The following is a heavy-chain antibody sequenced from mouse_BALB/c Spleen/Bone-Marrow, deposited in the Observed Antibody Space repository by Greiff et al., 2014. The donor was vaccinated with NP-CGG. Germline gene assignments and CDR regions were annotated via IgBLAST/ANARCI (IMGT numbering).Heavy chain of an antibody. CDR1: GYSFTGYF. D-gene: IGHD1-1*01. J-gene: IGHJ4*01. CDR3: GGVTTLVAKNYYYAIDY. Sequence: EVQLQQSRTPLLERKASVKISCKASGYSFTGYFMNWVKQSHGKSLEWIGRINPYNGDTFYNQKFKGKATLTVDKSSSTAHMGLMSLSSEDSAVNYCGGVTTLVAKNYYYAIDYWGQGTSLTVSS. V-gene: IGHV1-37*01. CDR2: INPYNGDT.